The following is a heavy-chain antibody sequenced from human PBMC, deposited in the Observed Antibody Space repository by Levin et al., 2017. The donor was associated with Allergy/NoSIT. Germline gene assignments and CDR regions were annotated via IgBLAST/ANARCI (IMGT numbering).Heavy chain of an antibody. CDR1: GFTFSSYW. V-gene: IGHV3-7*01. J-gene: IGHJ4*02. CDR3: ARGLWSGYYTGIALDY. CDR2: IKQDGSEK. Sequence: LSGGSLRLSCAASGFTFSSYWMSWVRQAPGKGLEWVANIKQDGSEKYYVDSVKGRFTISRDNAKNSLYLQMNSLRAEDTAVYYCARGLWSGYYTGIALDYWGQGTLVTVSS. D-gene: IGHD3-3*01.